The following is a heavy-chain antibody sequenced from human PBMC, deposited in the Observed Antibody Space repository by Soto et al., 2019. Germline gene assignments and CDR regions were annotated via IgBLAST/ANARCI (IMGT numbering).Heavy chain of an antibody. J-gene: IGHJ6*02. V-gene: IGHV4-59*01. CDR1: GGSISSYY. CDR2: IYYSGST. D-gene: IGHD5-18*01. Sequence: SETLSLTCTVSGGSISSYYWSWIRQPPGKGLEWIGYIYYSGSTNYNPSLKSRVTISVDTSKNQFSLKLSSVTAADTAVYCCARGGTAMVNGYYYYGMDVWGQGTTVTVSS. CDR3: ARGGTAMVNGYYYYGMDV.